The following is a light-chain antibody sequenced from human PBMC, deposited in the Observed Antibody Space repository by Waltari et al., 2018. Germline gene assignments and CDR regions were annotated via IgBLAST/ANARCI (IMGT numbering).Light chain of an antibody. J-gene: IGLJ3*02. V-gene: IGLV1-44*01. CDR1: SPNIGSNT. Sequence: QSVLTQSPSTSGTPGQKVTISCSGSSPNIGSNTVNWYQQPPGTAPKLLIYGNNQRPSGVPDRFSGSKSGTSASLAISGLQSEDEADYYCAAWDDSLIGPVFGVGTKLTVL. CDR3: AAWDDSLIGPV. CDR2: GNN.